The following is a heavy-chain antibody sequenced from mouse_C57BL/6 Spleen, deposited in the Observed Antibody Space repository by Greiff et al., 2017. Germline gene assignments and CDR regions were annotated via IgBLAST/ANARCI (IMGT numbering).Heavy chain of an antibody. Sequence: EVKLQESGPGLVKPSQSLSLTCSVTGYSITSGYYWNWIRQFPGNKLEWMGYISYDGSNNYNPSLKNRISITRDTSKNQFFLKLSSVTTEDTATYYCARETPGTRNFDYWGQGTTLTVSS. J-gene: IGHJ2*01. CDR2: ISYDGSN. D-gene: IGHD4-1*01. V-gene: IGHV3-6*01. CDR1: GYSITSGYY. CDR3: ARETPGTRNFDY.